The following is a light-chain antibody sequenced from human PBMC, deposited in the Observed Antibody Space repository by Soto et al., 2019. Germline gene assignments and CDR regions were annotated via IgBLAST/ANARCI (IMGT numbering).Light chain of an antibody. CDR3: QQYNGFWT. Sequence: DIQMTQSPYTLSASVGDRVTITCRTSQSISGSLAWYQQKPGKAPKLLIYEASNLKSGVPSRFSGSGSGTEYTLTISSLQPDDSASYYCQQYNGFWTFGQGIRVEIK. V-gene: IGKV1-5*03. CDR2: EAS. CDR1: QSISGS. J-gene: IGKJ1*01.